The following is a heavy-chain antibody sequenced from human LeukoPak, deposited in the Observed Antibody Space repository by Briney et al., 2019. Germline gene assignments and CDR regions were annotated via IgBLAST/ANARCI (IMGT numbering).Heavy chain of an antibody. V-gene: IGHV3-53*01. CDR1: GFTFSSYA. D-gene: IGHD4-17*01. Sequence: PGRSLRLSCAASGFTFSSYAMHWVRQAPGKGLEWVSIIHSAGTVFYADSVKGRFTISRDSSRNTVYLLLNNVRAEDTAMYYCARAPTVTTIFGDWGQGTLVTVSS. J-gene: IGHJ4*02. CDR2: IHSAGTV. CDR3: ARAPTVTTIFGD.